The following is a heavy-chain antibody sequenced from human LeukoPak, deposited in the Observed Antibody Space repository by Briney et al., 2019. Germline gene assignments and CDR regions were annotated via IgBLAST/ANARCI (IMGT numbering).Heavy chain of an antibody. D-gene: IGHD1-26*01. J-gene: IGHJ1*01. V-gene: IGHV3-7*01. CDR2: IKKDGSET. CDR3: AKDPYSGSFEYFQH. Sequence: GGSLRLSCAASGFTFSASWMSWVRQVPGKGLEWVANIKKDGSETYYVDSVKGRFTISRDNSKNTLYLQMNSLRDEDTAVYYCAKDPYSGSFEYFQHWGQGTLVTVSS. CDR1: GFTFSASW.